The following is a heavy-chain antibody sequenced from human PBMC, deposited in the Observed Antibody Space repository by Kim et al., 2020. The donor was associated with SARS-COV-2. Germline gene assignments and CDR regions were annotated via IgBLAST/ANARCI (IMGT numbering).Heavy chain of an antibody. CDR3: ATQTTVTFDY. Sequence: STYYNASLKRRVTISVDTSKNQFSLKLSSVTAADTAVYYCATQTTVTFDYWGQGTLVTVSS. CDR2: ST. D-gene: IGHD4-17*01. J-gene: IGHJ4*02. V-gene: IGHV4-39*01.